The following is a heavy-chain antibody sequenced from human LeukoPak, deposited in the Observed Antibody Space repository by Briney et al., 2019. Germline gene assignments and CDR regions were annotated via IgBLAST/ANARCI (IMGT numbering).Heavy chain of an antibody. CDR3: ARGPYGTPHFED. CDR1: GFTFSDSY. D-gene: IGHD1-1*01. Sequence: GGSLRLSCADSGFTFSDSYMSWIRQAPGKGLEWVSYISGSGSTTYYADSVKGRFTVSRENAKNLLYLQMNSLRVEDTAVYYCARGPYGTPHFEDWGQGTLVTVSS. J-gene: IGHJ4*02. CDR2: ISGSGSTT. V-gene: IGHV3-11*01.